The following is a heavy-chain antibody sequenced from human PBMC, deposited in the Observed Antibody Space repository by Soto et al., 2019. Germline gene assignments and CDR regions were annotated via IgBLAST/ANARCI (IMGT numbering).Heavy chain of an antibody. CDR2: ISYDGSNK. CDR1: GFTFSSYG. Sequence: GGALRLSCAASGFTFSSYGMHWGRQAPGKGLEWVAVISYDGSNKYYADSVKGRFTISRDNSKNTLYLQMNSLRAEDTAVYYCAKDLRNGDLDYWGQGTLVTVSS. J-gene: IGHJ4*02. V-gene: IGHV3-30*18. D-gene: IGHD7-27*01. CDR3: AKDLRNGDLDY.